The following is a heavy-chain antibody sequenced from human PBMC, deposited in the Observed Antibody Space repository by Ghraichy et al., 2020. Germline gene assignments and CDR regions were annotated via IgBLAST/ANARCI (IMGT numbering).Heavy chain of an antibody. CDR2: IYYSGST. V-gene: IGHV4-59*01. Sequence: SETLSLTCTVSGGSISSYYWSWIRQPPGKGLEWIGYIYYSGSTNYNPSLKSRVTISVDTSKNQFSLKLSSVTAADTAVYYCARGVPARETNWFDPWGQGTLVTVSS. D-gene: IGHD2-2*01. CDR1: GGSISSYY. CDR3: ARGVPARETNWFDP. J-gene: IGHJ5*02.